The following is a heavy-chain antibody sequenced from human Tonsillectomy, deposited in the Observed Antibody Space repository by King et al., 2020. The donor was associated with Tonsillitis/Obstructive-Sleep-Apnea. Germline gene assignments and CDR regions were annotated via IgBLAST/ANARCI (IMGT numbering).Heavy chain of an antibody. CDR2: IKQDGSEK. J-gene: IGHJ3*02. V-gene: IGHV3-7*01. CDR1: GFTFSSCW. Sequence: VQLVESGGGLVQPGGSLRLSCGASGFTFSSCWMSWVRQAPGKGLEWVANIKQDGSEKYYVDSVKGRFTISRDNAKNQFSLQLNSVTPEDTAVYYCARDPANWDAFDIWGQGTMVTVSS. CDR3: ARDPANWDAFDI. D-gene: IGHD7-27*01.